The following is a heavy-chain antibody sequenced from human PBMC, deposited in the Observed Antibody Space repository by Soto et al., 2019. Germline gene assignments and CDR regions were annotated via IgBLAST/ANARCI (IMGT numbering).Heavy chain of an antibody. J-gene: IGHJ4*02. CDR1: GFTFGSYA. CDR3: ARDVVTMIVVVPGGY. CDR2: ISYDGSNK. V-gene: IGHV3-30-3*01. D-gene: IGHD3-22*01. Sequence: GLSLRHSYAASGFTFGSYAMHWVRQDPGKGLEWVAVISYDGSNKYYADSVKGRFTISRDNSKNTLYLQMNSLRAEDTAVYYCARDVVTMIVVVPGGYWGQGTLVTVSS.